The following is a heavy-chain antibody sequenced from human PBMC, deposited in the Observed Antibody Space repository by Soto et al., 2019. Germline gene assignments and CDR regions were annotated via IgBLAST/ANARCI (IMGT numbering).Heavy chain of an antibody. J-gene: IGHJ4*02. CDR2: ISNRGDDT. CDR1: GFTFSSFA. CDR3: AGPAYSSQDD. D-gene: IGHD5-18*01. Sequence: PGGSLRLSFAASGFTFSSFALSWVRQAPGMGLEWVSTISNRGDDTDYADSVKGRFTISRDNSKNTLYLQMNSLRAEDTAIYYCAGPAYSSQDDWGQGALVTVSS. V-gene: IGHV3-23*01.